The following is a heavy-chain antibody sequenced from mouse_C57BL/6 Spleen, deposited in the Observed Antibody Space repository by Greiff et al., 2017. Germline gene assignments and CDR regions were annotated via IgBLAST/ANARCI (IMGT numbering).Heavy chain of an antibody. CDR1: GFTFSDYG. CDR3: ARNRPYDGAFGY. J-gene: IGHJ2*01. V-gene: IGHV5-17*01. Sequence: EVMLLESGGGLVKPGASLKLSCAASGFTFSDYGMHWVRQAPEQGLEWVAYISSGSSTIYYADTVKGRFTISRDNAEHTLVLPLTSLRSEDTAMYYCARNRPYDGAFGYWGQGTTLTVSS. CDR2: ISSGSSTI. D-gene: IGHD2-14*01.